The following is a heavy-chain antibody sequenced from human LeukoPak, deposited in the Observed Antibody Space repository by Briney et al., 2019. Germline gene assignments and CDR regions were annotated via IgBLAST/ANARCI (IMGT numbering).Heavy chain of an antibody. CDR1: GFTFSSYV. CDR3: AKHPLTGGNFDY. Sequence: GGSLRLSCAASGFTFSSYVMSWVRQPPGEGLEWVSIINGNGGLTYYADSMKGRFAISRDNFKNRLYLQMNSLRAEDTAVYYCAKHPLTGGNFDYWGQGTLVTVSS. V-gene: IGHV3-23*01. D-gene: IGHD1-14*01. CDR2: INGNGGLT. J-gene: IGHJ4*02.